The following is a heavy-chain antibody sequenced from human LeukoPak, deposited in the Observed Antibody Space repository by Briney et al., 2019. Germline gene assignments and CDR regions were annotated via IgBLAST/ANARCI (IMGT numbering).Heavy chain of an antibody. CDR2: ISSSSSYI. D-gene: IGHD1-1*01. V-gene: IGHV3-21*01. CDR1: GITFNSYT. J-gene: IGHJ4*02. CDR3: ARERQLERLAFGKEGSAFDY. Sequence: GGSLRLSRAASGITFNSYTMNWVRQAPGKGLEWVSSISSSSSYIYYAASVKGRFTISRDNAKNSLYLQMHRLRAEDTAVYYCARERQLERLAFGKEGSAFDYWGQGTLVTVSS.